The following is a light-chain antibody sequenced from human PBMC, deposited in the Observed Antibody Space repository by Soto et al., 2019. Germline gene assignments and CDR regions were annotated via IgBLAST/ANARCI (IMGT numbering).Light chain of an antibody. J-gene: IGKJ5*01. Sequence: DIQMTQSPSTLSGSVGDRVTITCRASQTISSWLAWYQQKPGKAPKLLIYKASTLKSGVPSRFSGSGSGTEFTLTISSLQSEDFAVYYCQQYNNWPPPITFGQGTRLEIK. CDR3: QQYNNWPPPIT. CDR1: QTISSW. V-gene: IGKV1-5*03. CDR2: KAS.